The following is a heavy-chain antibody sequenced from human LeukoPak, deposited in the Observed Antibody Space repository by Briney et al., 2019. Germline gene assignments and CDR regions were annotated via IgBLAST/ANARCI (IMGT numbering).Heavy chain of an antibody. V-gene: IGHV3-53*01. Sequence: PGGSLRLSCAASGFTVSSNYMIWVRQAPGKGLEWVSVIYSGGSTYYADSVKGRFTISRDNSKNTLYLQMNSLRAEDTAVYYCARHLSDIVVAHDAFDIWGQGTMVTVSS. D-gene: IGHD2-2*01. CDR2: IYSGGST. CDR1: GFTVSSNY. J-gene: IGHJ3*02. CDR3: ARHLSDIVVAHDAFDI.